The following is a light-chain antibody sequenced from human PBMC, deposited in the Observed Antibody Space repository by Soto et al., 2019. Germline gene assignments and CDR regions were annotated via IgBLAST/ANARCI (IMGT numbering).Light chain of an antibody. J-gene: IGLJ2*01. V-gene: IGLV2-8*01. CDR1: SSDVGGYNY. CDR2: EVS. Sequence: SALTQPPSASGSPGQSVTISCTGTSSDVGGYNYVSWYQQHPGKAPKLMISEVSKRPSGVPDRLSGSKSGNTASLTVSGLQAEDEADYYCSSFAGNNNLVFGGGTKLTVL. CDR3: SSFAGNNNLV.